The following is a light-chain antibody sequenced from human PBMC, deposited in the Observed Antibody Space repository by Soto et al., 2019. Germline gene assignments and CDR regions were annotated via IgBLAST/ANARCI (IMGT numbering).Light chain of an antibody. CDR3: HQYDNTPQT. Sequence: IVLTQSPGNLSLSRGERATLSCRASQSVTSSHLAWYQQKPGQAPSLLIYAASNRATGIPDRFSGSGSGTDFSLTISRLEPEDFAVYYCHQYDNTPQTFGQGTKVDIK. J-gene: IGKJ2*01. CDR2: AAS. CDR1: QSVTSSH. V-gene: IGKV3-20*01.